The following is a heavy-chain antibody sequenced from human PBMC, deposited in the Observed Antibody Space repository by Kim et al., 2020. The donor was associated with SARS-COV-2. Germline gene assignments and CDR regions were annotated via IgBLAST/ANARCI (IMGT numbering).Heavy chain of an antibody. J-gene: IGHJ6*02. V-gene: IGHV4-59*08. CDR1: GGSISSYY. D-gene: IGHD1-26*01. CDR3: ARHLVYSKWVAGAATYYYYYGMDV. CDR2: IYYSGST. Sequence: SETLSLTCTVSGGSISSYYWSWIRQPPGKGLEWIGYIYYSGSTNYNPSLKSRVPISVDTSKNQFSLKLSSVTAADTAVYYCARHLVYSKWVAGAATYYYYYGMDVWGQGTTVTVSS.